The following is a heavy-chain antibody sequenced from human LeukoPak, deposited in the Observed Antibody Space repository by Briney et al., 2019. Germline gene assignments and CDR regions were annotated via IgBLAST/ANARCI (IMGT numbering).Heavy chain of an antibody. CDR3: ATPAYSSTWLFDY. CDR1: RFTFSDYW. Sequence: GGSLRLSCAASRFTFSDYWMSWVRQAPGKGLEWVANIKQDGSEKYYVDSVKGRFTISRDNAKNSLYLQMNSLRGEDTAVYYCATPAYSSTWLFDYWGQGTLVTVSS. D-gene: IGHD6-13*01. CDR2: IKQDGSEK. V-gene: IGHV3-7*01. J-gene: IGHJ4*02.